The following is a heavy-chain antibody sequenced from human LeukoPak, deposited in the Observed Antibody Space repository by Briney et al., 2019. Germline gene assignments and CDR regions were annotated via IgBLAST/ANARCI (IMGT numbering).Heavy chain of an antibody. CDR3: ARGGYCSSTSCYRGIVVGFDP. J-gene: IGHJ5*02. CDR1: GGPYRGYY. V-gene: IGHV4-34*01. CDR2: TNQRGST. Sequence: PSETLSLPWAFYGGPYRGYYWSGIPQPPGKGLDGIGKTNQRGSTNYNPSLKSRVTISVDTSKNQFSLKLSSVTAADTAVYYCARGGYCSSTSCYRGIVVGFDPWGQGTLVTVSS. D-gene: IGHD2-2*01.